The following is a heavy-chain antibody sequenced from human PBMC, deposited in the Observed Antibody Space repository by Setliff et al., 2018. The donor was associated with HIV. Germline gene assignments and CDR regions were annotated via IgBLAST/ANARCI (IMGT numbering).Heavy chain of an antibody. CDR1: GFTFSRHW. V-gene: IGHV3-23*01. D-gene: IGHD5-12*01. CDR3: AKDPRAAVATICDY. Sequence: GGSLRLSCAASGFTFSRHWMSWVRQAPGKGLEWVSAISGSGGSTYYADSVKGRFTISRDNSKNTLYLQMNSLRAEDTAVYYCAKDPRAAVATICDYWGQGTLVTVSS. J-gene: IGHJ4*02. CDR2: ISGSGGST.